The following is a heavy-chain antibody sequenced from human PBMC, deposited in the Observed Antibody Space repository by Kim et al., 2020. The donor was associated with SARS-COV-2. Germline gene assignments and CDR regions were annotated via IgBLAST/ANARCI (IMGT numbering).Heavy chain of an antibody. CDR2: SASYNGNT. CDR3: ARRDDRLDY. Sequence: ASVKVSCTASGYSFSNYAITWVRQAPGQGLEWMGWSASYNGNTNYAQKFQGRVTMTRESSTNTAYMELTSLTSDDTAVYYCARRDDRLDYWCQGTLVPVS. V-gene: IGHV1-18*01. J-gene: IGHJ4*02. CDR1: GYSFSNYA.